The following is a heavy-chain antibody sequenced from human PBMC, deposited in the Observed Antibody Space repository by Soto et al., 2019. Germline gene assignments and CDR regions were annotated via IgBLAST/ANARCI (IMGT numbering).Heavy chain of an antibody. J-gene: IGHJ4*02. CDR2: IYWDDAL. D-gene: IGHD4-17*01. V-gene: IGHV2-5*02. Sequence: QITLRESGPTLVKPTQTLTLTCNFSGFSLTTSGVGVGWVRQPPGKALEWLASIYWDDALHYSPSLRSRLTVTQDTSNNQVVLTMPNMDPLDTATYYCARTFYGDYGDPFDYWGQGTLLTVSS. CDR1: GFSLTTSGVG. CDR3: ARTFYGDYGDPFDY.